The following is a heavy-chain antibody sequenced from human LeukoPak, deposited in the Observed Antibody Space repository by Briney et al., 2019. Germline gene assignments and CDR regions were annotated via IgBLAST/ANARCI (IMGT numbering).Heavy chain of an antibody. V-gene: IGHV4-39*01. Sequence: SETLSLTCTVSGGSISSSSYYWGWIRQPPGKGLEWIGSIYYSGSTYYNPSLKSRVTISVDTSKNQSSLKLSSVTAADTAVYYCARHSYYYDSSGYRYDAFDIWGQGTMVTVSS. J-gene: IGHJ3*02. CDR2: IYYSGST. CDR3: ARHSYYYDSSGYRYDAFDI. D-gene: IGHD3-22*01. CDR1: GGSISSSSYY.